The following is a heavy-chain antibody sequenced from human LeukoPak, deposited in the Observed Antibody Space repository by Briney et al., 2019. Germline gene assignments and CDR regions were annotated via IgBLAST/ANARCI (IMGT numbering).Heavy chain of an antibody. J-gene: IGHJ6*02. D-gene: IGHD3-3*01. Sequence: AETLSLTCAVYGGSFSGYYWNWIRQPPGKGLEWIGEINHSGSTNYNPSLKSRVTISVDTSKNQFSLKLSSVTAADTAVYYCARLRFLEWSYYYYYGMDVWGQGTTVTVSS. V-gene: IGHV4-34*01. CDR2: INHSGST. CDR1: GGSFSGYY. CDR3: ARLRFLEWSYYYYYGMDV.